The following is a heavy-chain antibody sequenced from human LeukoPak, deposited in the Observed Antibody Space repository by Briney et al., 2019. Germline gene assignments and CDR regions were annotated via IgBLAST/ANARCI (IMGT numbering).Heavy chain of an antibody. Sequence: SSETLSLTCTVSGGSISSYYWSWIRQPPGKGLEWIGYIYYSGSTNYNPSLKSRVTISVDTSKNQFSLKLSSVTAADTAVYYCARGQRYGAQPVDYWGQGTLVTVSS. V-gene: IGHV4-59*08. J-gene: IGHJ4*02. CDR3: ARGQRYGAQPVDY. D-gene: IGHD4-17*01. CDR1: GGSISSYY. CDR2: IYYSGST.